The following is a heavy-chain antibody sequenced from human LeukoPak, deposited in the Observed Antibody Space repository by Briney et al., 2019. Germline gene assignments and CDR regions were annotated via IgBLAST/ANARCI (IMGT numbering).Heavy chain of an antibody. J-gene: IGHJ4*02. CDR1: GGSISSYY. V-gene: IGHV4-59*01. D-gene: IGHD3-22*01. CDR2: VYSSGST. CDR3: ARDHYYNSSGYTFGY. Sequence: SETLSLTCTVSGGSISSYYWSWIRQPPGKGLEWIGYVYSSGSTNYNPSLKGRVTISVDTSKNQFSLKLSSVAAADTAVYYCARDHYYNSSGYTFGYWGQGTLVTVSP.